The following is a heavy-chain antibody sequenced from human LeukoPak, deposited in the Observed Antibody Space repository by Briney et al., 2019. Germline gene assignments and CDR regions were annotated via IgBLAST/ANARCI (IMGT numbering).Heavy chain of an antibody. CDR3: AKDLEGFGEF. D-gene: IGHD3-10*01. J-gene: IGHJ4*02. Sequence: PGGSLRLSCAASGFTFSSYGMHWVRQAPGKGLEWVAVISYDGSNKYYADSVKGRFTISRDNSKNTLYLQMNSLRAEDTAVYYCAKDLEGFGEFWGQGTLVTVSS. CDR2: ISYDGSNK. V-gene: IGHV3-30*18. CDR1: GFTFSSYG.